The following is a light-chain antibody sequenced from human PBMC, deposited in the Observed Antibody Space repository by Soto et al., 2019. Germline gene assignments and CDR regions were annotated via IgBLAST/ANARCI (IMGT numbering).Light chain of an antibody. Sequence: DIQMTQSPSTLSASVGDRVTITCRASQDISNWLAWYHQKPGKAPKLLIYDASSLESVVPSRFSGSGSGTKFTLTINSLQPDDSATYYCQHYNSYPATFGQGTKVEIK. V-gene: IGKV1-5*01. J-gene: IGKJ1*01. CDR1: QDISNW. CDR2: DAS. CDR3: QHYNSYPAT.